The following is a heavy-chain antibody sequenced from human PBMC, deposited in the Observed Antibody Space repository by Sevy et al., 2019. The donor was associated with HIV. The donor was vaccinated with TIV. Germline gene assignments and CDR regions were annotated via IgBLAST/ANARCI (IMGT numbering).Heavy chain of an antibody. J-gene: IGHJ4*02. CDR1: GFTFSSYS. D-gene: IGHD3-16*02. CDR2: ISSSSSTI. Sequence: GGSLRLSCAASGFTFSSYSMNWVRQAPGKGLEWVSYISSSSSTIYYADSVKGRFTISRDNAKNSLYLQMNSLRDEDTAVYYCARTLTTRYDYVWGSYLPLGDFDYWGQGTLVTVSS. V-gene: IGHV3-48*02. CDR3: ARTLTTRYDYVWGSYLPLGDFDY.